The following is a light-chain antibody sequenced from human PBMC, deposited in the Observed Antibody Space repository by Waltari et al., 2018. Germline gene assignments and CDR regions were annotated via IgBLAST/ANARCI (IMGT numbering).Light chain of an antibody. CDR1: QSVSSY. CDR2: DAS. CDR3: QQRSNWPPIP. J-gene: IGKJ5*01. V-gene: IGKV3-11*01. Sequence: EIVLPQSPATLSLSPGERATLSCSASQSVSSYLAWYQQKPGQAPRLLIYDASNRATGIPARFSGSGSGTDFTLTISSLEPEDFAVYYCQQRSNWPPIPFGQGTRLEIK.